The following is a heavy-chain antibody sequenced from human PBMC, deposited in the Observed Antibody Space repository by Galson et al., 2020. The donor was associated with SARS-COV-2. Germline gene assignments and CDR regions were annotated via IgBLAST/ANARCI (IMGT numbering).Heavy chain of an antibody. D-gene: IGHD5-18*01. CDR1: GGSISSSSYY. CDR3: ARAFRGYSYDDAFDI. CDR2: IYYSGST. V-gene: IGHV4-39*01. Sequence: SETLSLTYTVPGGSISSSSYYWGWIRQPPGKGLEWNGSIYYSGSTYYTPSLKSRVTITVDTSKNQFSLKLSSVTAADTAVYYCARAFRGYSYDDAFDIWGQGTMVTVSS. J-gene: IGHJ3*02.